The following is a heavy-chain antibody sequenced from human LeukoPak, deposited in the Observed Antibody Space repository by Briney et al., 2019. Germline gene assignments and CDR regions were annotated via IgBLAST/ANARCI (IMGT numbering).Heavy chain of an antibody. Sequence: GGSLRLSCAASGFTFSSYAMSWVRQAPGKGLEWVSAISGSGDSTYYGDSVKGRFTISRDNSKNTLYLQMNSLRAEDTAVYYCAKTRPLDSSSWSHGDYWGQGTLVTASS. CDR3: AKTRPLDSSSWSHGDY. D-gene: IGHD6-13*01. V-gene: IGHV3-23*01. J-gene: IGHJ4*02. CDR1: GFTFSSYA. CDR2: ISGSGDST.